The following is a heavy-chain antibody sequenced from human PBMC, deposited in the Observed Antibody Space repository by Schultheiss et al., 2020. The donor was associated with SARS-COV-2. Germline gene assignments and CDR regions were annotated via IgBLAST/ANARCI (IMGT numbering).Heavy chain of an antibody. CDR1: GFSLSTSGMC. CDR3: ARARPKAGEVDY. Sequence: QTLSLTCTFSGFSLSTSGMCVNWIRQPPGKALEWLARIDWDDDKYYSTSLKTRLTISKDTSKNQVVLTMTNMDPVDTATYYCARARPKAGEVDYWGQGTLVTVSS. D-gene: IGHD3-10*01. CDR2: IDWDDDK. J-gene: IGHJ4*02. V-gene: IGHV2-70*11.